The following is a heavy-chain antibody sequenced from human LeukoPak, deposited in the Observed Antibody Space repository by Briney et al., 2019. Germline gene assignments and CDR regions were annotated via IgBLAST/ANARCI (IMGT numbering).Heavy chain of an antibody. J-gene: IGHJ3*02. CDR3: ARILGARFLEWSDDAFDI. CDR2: MNPNTGNT. V-gene: IGHV1-8*03. D-gene: IGHD3-3*01. Sequence: ASVKVSCKASGYTFTTYDINWVRQAPGQGLEWMGCMNPNTGNTGYAQKFQGRVTLTRNTSINTAYMELSSLRSDDTAVYYCARILGARFLEWSDDAFDIWGQGTMVTVSS. CDR1: GYTFTTYD.